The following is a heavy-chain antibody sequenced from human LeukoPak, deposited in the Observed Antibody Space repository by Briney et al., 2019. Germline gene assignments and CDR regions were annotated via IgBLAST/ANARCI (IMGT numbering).Heavy chain of an antibody. D-gene: IGHD3-10*01. J-gene: IGHJ4*02. Sequence: SETLSLTCAVYGGSFSGYYWSWIRQPPGKGLEWIGEINHSGSTNYNPSLKSRVTISVDTSKNQFSLKLSSVTAADTAVYYCAGVRRGGSPMRRWDYWGQGTLVTVSS. CDR3: AGVRRGGSPMRRWDY. CDR1: GGSFSGYY. V-gene: IGHV4-34*01. CDR2: INHSGST.